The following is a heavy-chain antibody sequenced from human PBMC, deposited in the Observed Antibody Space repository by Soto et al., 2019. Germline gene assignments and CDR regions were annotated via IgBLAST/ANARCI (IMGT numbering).Heavy chain of an antibody. CDR1: GLTFSSYD. CDR3: ARVGGITGTTLDY. CDR2: IGTAGDT. D-gene: IGHD1-7*01. V-gene: IGHV3-13*01. J-gene: IGHJ4*02. Sequence: GRFLRLSCAASGLTFSSYDIHWVRQATGKGLEWVSAIGTAGDTYYPGSVKGRFTISRENAKNSLYLQMNSLRAEDTAVYYCARVGGITGTTLDYWVQGSLVTVSS.